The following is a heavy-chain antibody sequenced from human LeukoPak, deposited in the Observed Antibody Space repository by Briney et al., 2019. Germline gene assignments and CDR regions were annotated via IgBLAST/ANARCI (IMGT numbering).Heavy chain of an antibody. D-gene: IGHD3-3*01. CDR2: IYPGDSDT. V-gene: IGHV5-51*01. Sequence: GESLKISGKGSGYSFTSYWIAWVRKMPGKGLKWMRIIYPGDSDTRYGPSFQGQVTMSADKSISNAYLQWSSLKASDTAMYYCARVQVGSGSFDYWGQGTLVTVSS. CDR3: ARVQVGSGSFDY. CDR1: GYSFTSYW. J-gene: IGHJ4*02.